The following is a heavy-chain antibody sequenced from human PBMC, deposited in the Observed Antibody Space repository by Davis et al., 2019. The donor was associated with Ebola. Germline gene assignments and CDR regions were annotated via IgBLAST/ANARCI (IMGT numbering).Heavy chain of an antibody. CDR2: LNPNDGRT. J-gene: IGHJ3*02. V-gene: IGHV1-46*03. Sequence: ASVTVSCQASAYTLTNYYMHWVRQAPGQGLEWMGMLNPNDGRTIHAQKFQGRVTVTRDTSTTTVYMDLSSLRSEDTALYYCTTPGGQDSGYDVFDIWGQGTMVTVSS. D-gene: IGHD5-12*01. CDR3: TTPGGQDSGYDVFDI. CDR1: AYTLTNYY.